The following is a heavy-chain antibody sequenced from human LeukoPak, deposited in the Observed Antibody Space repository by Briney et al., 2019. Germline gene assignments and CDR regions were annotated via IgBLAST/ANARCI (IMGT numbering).Heavy chain of an antibody. CDR3: ARGKSYYYESSGYNYYYYYMDV. CDR1: GYTFTGCY. CDR2: INPNGGST. J-gene: IGHJ6*03. D-gene: IGHD3-22*01. Sequence: ASVKVSCKASGYTFTGCYMHWVRQAPGQGLEWMGIINPNGGSTSYAQKFQGRVTMTRDTSTSTVYMELSSLRSEDTAVYYCARGKSYYYESSGYNYYYYYMDVWGKGTTVTISS. V-gene: IGHV1-46*01.